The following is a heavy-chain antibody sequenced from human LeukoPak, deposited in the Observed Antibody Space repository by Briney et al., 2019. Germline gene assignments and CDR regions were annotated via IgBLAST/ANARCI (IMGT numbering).Heavy chain of an antibody. Sequence: ASVKVSCKASGYTFTSYGISWVRQAPGQGLEWMGWISAHNGNTNYAQKLQGRVTMTTDTSTSTAYMELRSLRSDDTAVYYCARENRLQGSYYYGTDVWGQGTTVTVSS. D-gene: IGHD5-24*01. CDR3: ARENRLQGSYYYGTDV. CDR2: ISAHNGNT. CDR1: GYTFTSYG. V-gene: IGHV1-18*01. J-gene: IGHJ6*02.